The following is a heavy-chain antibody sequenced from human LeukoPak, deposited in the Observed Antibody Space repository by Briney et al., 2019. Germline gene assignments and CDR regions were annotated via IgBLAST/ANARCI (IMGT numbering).Heavy chain of an antibody. D-gene: IGHD6-19*01. CDR1: GFTFSSYK. V-gene: IGHV3-21*01. CDR2: ISGDSRYI. CDR3: ARDPGTVADTYFDY. J-gene: IGHJ4*02. Sequence: SGGSLRLSCAASGFTFSSYKMNWVRQAPGKGLEWVSSISGDSRYIYYADSLKGRFTISRDNAKNSLHPQMNSLRAEDTAVYYCARDPGTVADTYFDYWGPGTLVTVSS.